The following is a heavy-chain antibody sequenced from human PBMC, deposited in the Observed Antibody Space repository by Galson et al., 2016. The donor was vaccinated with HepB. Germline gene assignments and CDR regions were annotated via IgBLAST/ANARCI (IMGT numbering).Heavy chain of an antibody. D-gene: IGHD5-18*01. CDR2: INPSSGGSA. CDR1: GYTFINYF. J-gene: IGHJ4*02. V-gene: IGHV1-46*01. Sequence: SVKVSCKASGYTFINYFLHWVRQAPGQGPEWMGIINPSSGGSANFAQKFQGRVSMTSDRSTSTVYMELSSLRSDDTAVYYCARDNGYSYGYWDYWGQGTLVTVSS. CDR3: ARDNGYSYGYWDY.